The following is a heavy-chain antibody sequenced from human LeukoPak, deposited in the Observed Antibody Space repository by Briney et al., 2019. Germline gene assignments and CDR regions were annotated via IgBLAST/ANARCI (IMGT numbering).Heavy chain of an antibody. CDR3: AAVAGHGQKYFQH. CDR1: GFTFTSSA. Sequence: SVKVSCKASGFTFTSSAMQWVRQARGQRLEWIGWIVVGSGNTNYAQKFQERVTITRDMSTSTAYMELSSLRSEDTAVYYCAAVAGHGQKYFQHWGQGTLVTVSS. J-gene: IGHJ1*01. CDR2: IVVGSGNT. D-gene: IGHD6-19*01. V-gene: IGHV1-58*02.